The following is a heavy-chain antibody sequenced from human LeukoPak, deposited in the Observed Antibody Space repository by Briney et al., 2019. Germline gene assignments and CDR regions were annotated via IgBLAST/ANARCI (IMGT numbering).Heavy chain of an antibody. CDR3: ARDAGGGIDY. Sequence: SETLSLTCTVSGGSISSSSYYWGWIRQPAGKGLEWIGRIYTSGSTNYNPSLKSRVTMSVDTSKNQFSLKLSSVTAADTAVYYCARDAGGGIDYWGQGTLVTVSS. J-gene: IGHJ4*02. D-gene: IGHD3-10*01. CDR1: GGSISSSSYY. CDR2: IYTSGST. V-gene: IGHV4-61*02.